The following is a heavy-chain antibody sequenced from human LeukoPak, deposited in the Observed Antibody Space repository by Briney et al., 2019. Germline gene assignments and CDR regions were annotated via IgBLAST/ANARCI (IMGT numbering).Heavy chain of an antibody. CDR2: IYYSGST. CDR1: GGSISSSSYY. J-gene: IGHJ4*02. V-gene: IGHV4-39*01. CDR3: ARRPRY. Sequence: SETLSLTCTVSGGSISSSSYYRGWIRQPPGTGLEWIGSIYYSGSTYYNPSLKSRVTISVDTSKNQFSLKLSSVTAADTAVYYCARRPRYWGQGTLVTVSS.